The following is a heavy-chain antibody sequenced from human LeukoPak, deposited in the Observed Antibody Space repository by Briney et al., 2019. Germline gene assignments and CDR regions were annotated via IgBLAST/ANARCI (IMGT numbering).Heavy chain of an antibody. D-gene: IGHD3-22*01. Sequence: ASGTVSCKASGGTFSSYAISWVRQAPGQGLEWMGRIIPILGIANYAQKFQGRVTITADKSTSTAFMELSSLRSEDTAVYYCARGGGITMKIPNYYFDYWGQGTLVTVSS. CDR1: GGTFSSYA. V-gene: IGHV1-69*04. J-gene: IGHJ4*02. CDR2: IIPILGIA. CDR3: ARGGGITMKIPNYYFDY.